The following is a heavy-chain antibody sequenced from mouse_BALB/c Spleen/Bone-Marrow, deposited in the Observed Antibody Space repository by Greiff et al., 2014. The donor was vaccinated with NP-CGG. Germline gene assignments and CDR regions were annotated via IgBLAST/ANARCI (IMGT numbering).Heavy chain of an antibody. CDR1: GYAFSSSW. V-gene: IGHV1-82*01. CDR2: IYPGDGDT. Sequence: VQRVESGPELVKPGASVKISCKASGYAFSSSWMNWVKQRPGQGLEWIGRIYPGDGDTNYNGKFKGKATLTADKSSSTVYMQLSSLTSVDSAVYFCVRERGNWYFDVWGAGTTVTVSS. J-gene: IGHJ1*01. CDR3: VRERGNWYFDV.